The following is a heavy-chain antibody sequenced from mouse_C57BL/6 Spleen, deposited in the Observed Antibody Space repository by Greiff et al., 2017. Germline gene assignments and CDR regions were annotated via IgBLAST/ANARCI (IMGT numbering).Heavy chain of an antibody. CDR2: IDPETGGT. J-gene: IGHJ2*01. V-gene: IGHV1-15*01. Sequence: QVQLQQSGAELVRPGASVTLSCKASGYTFTDYEMHWVKQTPVHGLEWIGAIDPETGGTAYNQKFKGKAILTADKSSSTGYMELRSLTSEDSAVDYCTRRAAQAPFDYWGQGTTLTVSS. CDR3: TRRAAQAPFDY. CDR1: GYTFTDYE. D-gene: IGHD3-2*02.